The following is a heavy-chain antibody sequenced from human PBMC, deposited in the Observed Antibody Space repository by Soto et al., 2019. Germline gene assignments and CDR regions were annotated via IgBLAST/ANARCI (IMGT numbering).Heavy chain of an antibody. CDR2: IWYDGSNK. CDR1: GFTFSSYG. CDR3: ARAPPLARRYYGMDV. Sequence: QVQLVESGGGVVQPGRSLRLSCAASGFTFSSYGMHWVRQAPGKGLEWVAVIWYDGSNKYYADSVKGRFTISRDNSKNPLYLQMNSLRAEDTAVYYCARAPPLARRYYGMDVWGQGTTVTVSS. D-gene: IGHD6-6*01. V-gene: IGHV3-33*01. J-gene: IGHJ6*02.